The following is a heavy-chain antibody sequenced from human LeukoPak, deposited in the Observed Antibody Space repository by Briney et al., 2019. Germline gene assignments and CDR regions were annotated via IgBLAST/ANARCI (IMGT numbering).Heavy chain of an antibody. CDR3: AKGVERYCSGGSCYFDY. D-gene: IGHD2-15*01. CDR2: ISGSGGST. J-gene: IGHJ4*02. V-gene: IGHV3-23*01. Sequence: GGSLRLSCAASGFTFSSYAMSWVRQAPGKGLEWVSAISGSGGSTYYADSVKGRFTISRDNSKNTLYLQMNSLRAEDTAVYYCAKGVERYCSGGSCYFDYWGQGTLVTVSS. CDR1: GFTFSSYA.